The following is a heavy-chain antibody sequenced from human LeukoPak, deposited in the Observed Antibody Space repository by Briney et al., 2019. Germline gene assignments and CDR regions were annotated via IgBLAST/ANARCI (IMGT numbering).Heavy chain of an antibody. J-gene: IGHJ4*02. V-gene: IGHV3-7*01. CDR1: GFTFSNYA. CDR2: IKQDGSVK. Sequence: GGSLRLSCAASGFTFSNYAMSWVRQAPGKGLEWVANIKQDGSVKYYVDSLKGRFTISRDNAKNSVYLQMNSLRTEDTAVYYCARIGYSSSSTDYWGQGTLVTVSS. CDR3: ARIGYSSSSTDY. D-gene: IGHD6-13*01.